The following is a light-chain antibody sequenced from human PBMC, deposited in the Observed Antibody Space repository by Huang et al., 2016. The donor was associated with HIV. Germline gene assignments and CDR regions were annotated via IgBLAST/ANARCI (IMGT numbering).Light chain of an antibody. Sequence: AIRLTQSPSSRSASTGDRVTITCRASPGISSYLAWYQQTPGKAPKLRISYASTLQSGVPSRFSGRGLGTDFTRTVSSLQSESLGTYHCQQYYTYPHSFGQGTKLEIK. J-gene: IGKJ2*03. V-gene: IGKV1-8*01. CDR1: PGISSY. CDR3: QQYYTYPHS. CDR2: YAS.